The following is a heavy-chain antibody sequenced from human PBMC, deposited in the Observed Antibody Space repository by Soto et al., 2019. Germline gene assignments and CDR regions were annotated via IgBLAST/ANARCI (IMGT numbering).Heavy chain of an antibody. CDR3: AGVYSSLDYGIDY. J-gene: IGHJ4*02. D-gene: IGHD6-6*01. CDR2: ISYDGTNI. V-gene: IGHV3-30-3*01. CDR1: GFIFSTYS. Sequence: GSLRLSCAASGFIFSTYSIHWVRQAPGKGLEWVAVISYDGTNIYYADSVKGRFTISRDNSKNTLFLQMNSLRPEDTAVYYCAGVYSSLDYGIDYWGQGTLVTVSS.